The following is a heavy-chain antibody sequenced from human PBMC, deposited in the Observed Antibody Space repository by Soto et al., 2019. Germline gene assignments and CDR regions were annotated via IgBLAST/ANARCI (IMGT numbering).Heavy chain of an antibody. J-gene: IGHJ5*02. V-gene: IGHV4-31*03. Sequence: QVQLQESGPGLVKPSQTLSLTCTVSGGSISSGGYYWSWIRQHPGKGLEWIGYIYYSGSTYYNPSLKSRVNISVDTSKNQFSLKLSSVTAADTAVYYCARDYYGSGSYYKRGTWFDPWGQGTLVTVSS. CDR2: IYYSGST. CDR1: GGSISSGGYY. D-gene: IGHD3-10*01. CDR3: ARDYYGSGSYYKRGTWFDP.